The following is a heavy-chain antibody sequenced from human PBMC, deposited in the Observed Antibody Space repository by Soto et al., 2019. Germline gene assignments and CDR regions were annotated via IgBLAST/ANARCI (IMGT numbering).Heavy chain of an antibody. CDR1: GGTFSSYA. CDR2: IIPIFGTA. CDR3: ARVRIGTTSYYFDY. Sequence: QVQLVQSGAEVKKPGSSVKVSCKASGGTFSSYAISWVRQAPGQGLEWMGGIIPIFGTANYAQKFQGRVTMTADESTSTAYIELSSLRSEDTAVYYCARVRIGTTSYYFDYWGQGTLVTVSS. J-gene: IGHJ4*02. V-gene: IGHV1-69*12. D-gene: IGHD1-7*01.